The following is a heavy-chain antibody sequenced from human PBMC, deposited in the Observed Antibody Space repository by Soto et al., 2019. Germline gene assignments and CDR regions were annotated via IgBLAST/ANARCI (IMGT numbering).Heavy chain of an antibody. CDR2: IKSKTDGGTT. Sequence: EVQLVESGGGLVKPGGFLRLSCAASGFTFSNAWMSWVRQAPGKGLEWVGRIKSKTDGGTTDYAAPVKGRFTISRDDSKNTLYLQMNSLKTEDTAVYYCTTLFQDIVVVPAATRDAFDIWGQGTMVTVSS. CDR1: GFTFSNAW. J-gene: IGHJ3*02. CDR3: TTLFQDIVVVPAATRDAFDI. V-gene: IGHV3-15*01. D-gene: IGHD2-2*01.